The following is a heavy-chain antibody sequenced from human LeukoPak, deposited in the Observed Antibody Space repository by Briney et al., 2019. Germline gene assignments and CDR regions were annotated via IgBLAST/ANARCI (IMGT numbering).Heavy chain of an antibody. J-gene: IGHJ4*02. Sequence: PSGTLSLTCTVSGGSFSTYYWSWIRQPPGKGLEWIGYIYYSGSTNYNPSLKSRVTISVDTSKNQFSLKLSSVTAADTAVYYCARVITVRGVIFDYWGQGTLVTVSS. CDR1: GGSFSTYY. CDR2: IYYSGST. CDR3: ARVITVRGVIFDY. D-gene: IGHD3-16*01. V-gene: IGHV4-59*01.